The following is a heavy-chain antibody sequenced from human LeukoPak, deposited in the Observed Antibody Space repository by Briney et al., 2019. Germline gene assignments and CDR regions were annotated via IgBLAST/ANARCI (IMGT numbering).Heavy chain of an antibody. V-gene: IGHV3-23*01. D-gene: IGHD2-2*01. CDR2: ITGSGGST. J-gene: IGHJ4*02. CDR3: AKEGHLGSCTSTTCYFDY. CDR1: GFTFSSYA. Sequence: GGSLRLSCAASGFTFSSYAMSWVRQAPGKGLEWVSVITGSGGSTYYVDSVMGRFTISRDNSKNTLYLQVNSLRAEDTAVYYCAKEGHLGSCTSTTCYFDYWGQGTLVTVSS.